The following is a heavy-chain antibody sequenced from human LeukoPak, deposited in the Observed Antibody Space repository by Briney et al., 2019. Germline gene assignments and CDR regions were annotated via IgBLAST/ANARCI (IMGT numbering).Heavy chain of an antibody. V-gene: IGHV1-2*06. CDR3: AISPVSPMNWFDP. CDR2: INPNSGGT. Sequence: ASVKVSCKASGYTFTGYYMHRVRQAPGQGLEWMGRINPNSGGTNYAQKFQGRVTMTRDTSISTAYMELSRLRSDDTAVYYCAISPVSPMNWFDPWGQGTLVTVSS. CDR1: GYTFTGYY. J-gene: IGHJ5*02.